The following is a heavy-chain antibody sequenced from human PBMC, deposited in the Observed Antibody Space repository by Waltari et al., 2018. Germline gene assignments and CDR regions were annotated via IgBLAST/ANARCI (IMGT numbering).Heavy chain of an antibody. CDR1: GYTFTSYG. CDR3: ARDELRYFDWLLLDYYGMDV. CDR2: ISAYNGNT. D-gene: IGHD3-9*01. Sequence: QVQLVQSGAEVKKPGASVKVSCKASGYTFTSYGITWVRQAPGQGLEWMGWISAYNGNTNYAQKLQGRATMTTDTSTSTAYMDLRSLRSDDTAVYYCARDELRYFDWLLLDYYGMDVWGQGTTVTVSS. V-gene: IGHV1-18*01. J-gene: IGHJ6*02.